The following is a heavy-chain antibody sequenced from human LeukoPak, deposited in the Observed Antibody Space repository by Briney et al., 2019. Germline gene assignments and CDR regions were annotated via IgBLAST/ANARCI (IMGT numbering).Heavy chain of an antibody. CDR1: GFTFSSYW. J-gene: IGHJ4*02. V-gene: IGHV3-74*01. D-gene: IGHD4-23*01. CDR2: IASDGSST. CDR3: ARGRPHGNDY. Sequence: GSLRLSCAASGFTFSSYWMNWVRQAPGKGLVWVSRIASDGSSTAYADSVKGRFSISRDNAKNTLYLQMNSLRVEDTAVYYCARGRPHGNDYWGQGTLVTVSS.